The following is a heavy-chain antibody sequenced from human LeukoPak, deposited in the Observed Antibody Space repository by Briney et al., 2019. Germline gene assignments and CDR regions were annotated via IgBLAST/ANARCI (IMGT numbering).Heavy chain of an antibody. CDR3: AKDGPGYYDVDYFDS. V-gene: IGHV3-23*01. CDR2: INAYSTKT. CDR1: GFGFSVYA. J-gene: IGHJ4*01. Sequence: GGSLRLSCAASGFGFSVYAMNWVRQSPGGGLEWVSGINAYSTKTYYADSVKGRFTISRDNSKNTVYLQMNSLRAEDTALYHCAKDGPGYYDVDYFDSWGHGTQVTVSS. D-gene: IGHD3-10*02.